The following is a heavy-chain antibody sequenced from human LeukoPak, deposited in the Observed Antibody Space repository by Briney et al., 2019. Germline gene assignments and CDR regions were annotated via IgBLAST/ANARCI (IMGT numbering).Heavy chain of an antibody. D-gene: IGHD3-10*01. CDR2: ISGSGGNT. CDR1: GFTFSTDV. CDR3: AKVSGRIQIWPQPFGDGMDV. J-gene: IGHJ6*02. V-gene: IGHV3-23*01. Sequence: GGSLRLSCAASGFTFSTDVMSWVRQAPGKGLECVSAISGSGGNTYYADSVRGRFTISRDNSKNMLYLQMNSLRAEDTAVYYCAKVSGRIQIWPQPFGDGMDVWAKGPRSPSP.